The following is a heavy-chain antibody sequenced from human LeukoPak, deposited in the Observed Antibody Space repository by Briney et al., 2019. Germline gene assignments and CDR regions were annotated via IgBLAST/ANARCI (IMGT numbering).Heavy chain of an antibody. J-gene: IGHJ4*02. D-gene: IGHD6-19*01. CDR3: ARGPSAGISVAADY. CDR2: VNPNSGNT. V-gene: IGHV1-8*01. CDR1: GYTFTSYD. Sequence: GASVKVSCKASGYTFTSYDINWVRQATGQGLEWMGWVNPNSGNTGYAQKFQGRVTMTRNTSISTAYMELSSLTSEDTALYYCARGPSAGISVAADYWGRGTLVTVSS.